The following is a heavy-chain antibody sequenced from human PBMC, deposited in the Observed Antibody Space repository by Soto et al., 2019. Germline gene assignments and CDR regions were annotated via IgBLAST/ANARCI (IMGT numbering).Heavy chain of an antibody. J-gene: IGHJ4*02. D-gene: IGHD3-10*01. CDR1: GGTFSSYT. Sequence: QVQLVQSGAEVKKPGSSVKVSCKASGGTFSSYTISWVRQAPGQGLEWMGRIIPILGIANYAQKFQGRVTXTXXKSTSTAYMELSSLRSEDTAVYYCALLWFGEDGGYWGQGTLVTVSS. CDR2: IIPILGIA. V-gene: IGHV1-69*02. CDR3: ALLWFGEDGGY.